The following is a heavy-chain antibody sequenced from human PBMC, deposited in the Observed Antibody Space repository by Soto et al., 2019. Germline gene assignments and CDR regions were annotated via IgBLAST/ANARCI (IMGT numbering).Heavy chain of an antibody. V-gene: IGHV4-34*01. CDR2: INHSGST. J-gene: IGHJ5*02. CDR3: ARGLGVCSGGSCSFDP. Sequence: SETLSLTCAVYGGSFSGYYWSWIRQPPGKGLEWIGEINHSGSTNYNPSLKSRVTISVDTSKNQFSRKLSSVTAADTAVYYCARGLGVCSGGSCSFDPWGQGTLVTISS. D-gene: IGHD2-15*01. CDR1: GGSFSGYY.